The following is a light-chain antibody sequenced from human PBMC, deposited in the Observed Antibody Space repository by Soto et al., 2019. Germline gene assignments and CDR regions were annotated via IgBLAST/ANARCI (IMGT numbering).Light chain of an antibody. CDR1: QSISSY. J-gene: IGKJ3*01. CDR3: QQSYSTPLT. V-gene: IGKV1-39*01. Sequence: DIQMTQSPSSLSASVGDRVTITCRASQSISSYLNWYQQKPGKAPKRLIYAAFSLQRGVPSRFSGSGSGTDFALTISSLQPDDFATYYCQQSYSTPLTFGHGNKVDI. CDR2: AAF.